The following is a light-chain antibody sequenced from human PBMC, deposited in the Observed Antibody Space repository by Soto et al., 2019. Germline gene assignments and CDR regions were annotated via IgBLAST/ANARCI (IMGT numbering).Light chain of an antibody. CDR1: QSVSSN. V-gene: IGKV3-15*01. CDR3: LQYNDWPTWT. Sequence: EIVMTQSPATLSVSPGERTTLSCRASQSVSSNVAWYQQKPGQAPRLLIYSVSTRATGIPARFSGSGSGTEFTHTSNSLQSEDFAVYYGLQYNDWPTWTFGQGTKVDIK. CDR2: SVS. J-gene: IGKJ1*01.